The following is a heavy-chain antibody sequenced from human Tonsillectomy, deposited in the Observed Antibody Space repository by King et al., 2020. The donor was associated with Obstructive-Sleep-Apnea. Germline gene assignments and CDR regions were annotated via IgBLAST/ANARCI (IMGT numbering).Heavy chain of an antibody. V-gene: IGHV4-59*02. CDR1: GGAVSTYY. CDR3: ARVDCSGGSCYPGY. CDR2: IYYSGST. Sequence: PLQESGPGLVKPSEILSLTCTVSGGAVSTYYWSWIRQPPGKGLEWIGYIYYSGSTNYNRSLKSRVTISLDTPNNQVSLKLSSVTAADTAVYYCARVDCSGGSCYPGYWGHGTLVTVSS. J-gene: IGHJ4*01. D-gene: IGHD2-15*01.